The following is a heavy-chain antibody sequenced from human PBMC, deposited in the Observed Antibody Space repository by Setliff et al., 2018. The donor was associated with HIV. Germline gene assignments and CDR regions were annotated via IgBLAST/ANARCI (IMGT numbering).Heavy chain of an antibody. CDR3: ARDYRGELHF. Sequence: ASVKVSCKASGYIFTSYGISWLRQAPGQGLERMGWISAYSGDTDYAREVLGRITMTTDTSTKTAYMELRGLGSADTAVYFCARDYRGELHFWGQGTLVTVSS. CDR2: ISAYSGDT. D-gene: IGHD1-26*01. CDR1: GYIFTSYG. V-gene: IGHV1-18*01. J-gene: IGHJ4*02.